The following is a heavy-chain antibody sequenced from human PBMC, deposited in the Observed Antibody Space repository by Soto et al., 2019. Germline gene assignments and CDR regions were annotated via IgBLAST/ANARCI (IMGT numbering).Heavy chain of an antibody. D-gene: IGHD5-18*01. V-gene: IGHV4-30-4*01. CDR1: GGSISSGDYY. Sequence: SETLSLTCTVSGGSISSGDYYWSWIRQPPGKGLEWIGYIYYSGSTYHNPSLKSRVTISVDTSKNQFSLKLSSVTAADTAVYYCARGYSYGYYFDYWGQGTLVTVSS. CDR2: IYYSGST. CDR3: ARGYSYGYYFDY. J-gene: IGHJ4*02.